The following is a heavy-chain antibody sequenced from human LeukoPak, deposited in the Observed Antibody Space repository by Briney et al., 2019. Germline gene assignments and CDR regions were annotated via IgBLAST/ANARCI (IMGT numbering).Heavy chain of an antibody. Sequence: GGSLRLSCAASGFTFSSCWMHWVRQAPGKGLVWVSRINSDGSATNYADSVKGRFSISRDNAKKTLYLQMNSLRAEDTAVYYCARDSNWGFDYWGQGTLVSVSS. V-gene: IGHV3-74*01. CDR1: GFTFSSCW. CDR3: ARDSNWGFDY. D-gene: IGHD7-27*01. CDR2: INSDGSAT. J-gene: IGHJ4*02.